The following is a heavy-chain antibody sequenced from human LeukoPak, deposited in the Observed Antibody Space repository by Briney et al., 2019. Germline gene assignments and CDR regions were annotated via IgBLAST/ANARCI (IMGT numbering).Heavy chain of an antibody. D-gene: IGHD3-22*01. J-gene: IGHJ4*02. CDR2: IIPIFGIA. CDR1: GGTFSSYA. Sequence: SVKVSCEASGGTFSSYAISWVRQAPGQGLEWMGRIIPIFGIANYAQKFQGRVTITADKSTSTAYMELSSLRSEDTAVYYCASGGTYYYDSSDCWGQGTLVTVSS. V-gene: IGHV1-69*04. CDR3: ASGGTYYYDSSDC.